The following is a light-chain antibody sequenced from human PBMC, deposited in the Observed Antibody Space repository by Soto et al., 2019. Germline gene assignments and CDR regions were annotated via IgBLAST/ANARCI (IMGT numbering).Light chain of an antibody. CDR2: GAS. V-gene: IGKV3D-15*01. CDR3: QQYSASPRT. CDR1: QSVSTN. Sequence: EIVMTQSPATLSVSPGERATLSCRASQSVSTNLAWYQQKPGQAPRLLIYGASSRAAGIPDRFSGSGSVTDFTLTISRLEPEDSAAYYCQQYSASPRTFGPGTKVDIK. J-gene: IGKJ3*01.